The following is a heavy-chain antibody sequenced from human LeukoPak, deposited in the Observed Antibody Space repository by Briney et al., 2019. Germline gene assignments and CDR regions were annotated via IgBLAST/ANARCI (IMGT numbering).Heavy chain of an antibody. D-gene: IGHD2-21*01. CDR3: AIEYCGGDCSLDY. V-gene: IGHV1-8*03. J-gene: IGHJ4*02. CDR1: GYTFTSYD. CDR2: MNPNSGNT. Sequence: ASVKVSCKASGYTFTSYDINWVRQATGQGLEWMGWMNPNSGNTGYAQKFQGRVTITRNTSISTAYMELSSLRSEDTAVYYCAIEYCGGDCSLDYWGQGTLATVSS.